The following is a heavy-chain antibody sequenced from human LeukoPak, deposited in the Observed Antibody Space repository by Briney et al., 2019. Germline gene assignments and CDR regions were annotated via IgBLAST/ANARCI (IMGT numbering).Heavy chain of an antibody. CDR2: ISGSGGST. Sequence: GGSLRLSCAASGFTFSSYAMSWVRQAPGKGLEWVSAISGSGGSTYYADSVKGRFTISRDNSKNTLYLQMNSLRAEETAVYYCAKHFLTAMVRCWFDPWGQGTLVTVSS. V-gene: IGHV3-23*01. CDR3: AKHFLTAMVRCWFDP. CDR1: GFTFSSYA. D-gene: IGHD5-18*01. J-gene: IGHJ5*02.